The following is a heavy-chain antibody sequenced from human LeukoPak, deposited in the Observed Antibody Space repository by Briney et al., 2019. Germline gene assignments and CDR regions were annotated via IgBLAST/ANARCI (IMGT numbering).Heavy chain of an antibody. CDR2: ITSSSSNI. J-gene: IGHJ4*02. D-gene: IGHD2/OR15-2a*01. V-gene: IGHV3-21*01. CDR1: GFTFSTYS. CDR3: ARSNLNDY. Sequence: TGGSLRLSCAASGFTFSTYSMNWVRQAPGKGLVWVSAITSSSSNIYYADSVKGRFTISRDNAKNSLYLQMNSLRDEDTAVYYCARSNLNDYWGQGTLATVSS.